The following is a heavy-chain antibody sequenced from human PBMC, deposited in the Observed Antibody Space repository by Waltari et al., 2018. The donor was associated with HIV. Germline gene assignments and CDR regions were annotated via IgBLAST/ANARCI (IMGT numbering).Heavy chain of an antibody. J-gene: IGHJ6*02. CDR3: AKDLVTRGFFYFYGMHV. V-gene: IGHV3-30*18. Sequence: QVQLEESGGCVVQSGRSLRLTCLASGFNFSTFGMHWVRQAPGKGLEWVAVISYDGHNKQYADSVKGRFTISRDNSNSTLFLQMSSLRPDDTAVYYCAKDLVTRGFFYFYGMHVWGQGTTVTVSS. CDR1: GFNFSTFG. CDR2: ISYDGHNK. D-gene: IGHD3-10*01.